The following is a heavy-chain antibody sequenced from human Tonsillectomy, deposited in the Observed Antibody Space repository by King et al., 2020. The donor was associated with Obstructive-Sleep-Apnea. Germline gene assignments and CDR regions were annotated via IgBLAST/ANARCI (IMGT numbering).Heavy chain of an antibody. CDR3: AKEMIAAAATGGMDV. V-gene: IGHV3-30*18. D-gene: IGHD6-13*01. J-gene: IGHJ6*02. Sequence: QLVQSGGGVVHPGRSLRLSCAASGFTFSNYGMHWVRQAPGKGLEWVAVISYDGSNKYYADSVKGRFTISRDNSKNTLYLQMNSLRPEDTAVYFCAKEMIAAAATGGMDVWGQGTTVTVSS. CDR1: GFTFSNYG. CDR2: ISYDGSNK.